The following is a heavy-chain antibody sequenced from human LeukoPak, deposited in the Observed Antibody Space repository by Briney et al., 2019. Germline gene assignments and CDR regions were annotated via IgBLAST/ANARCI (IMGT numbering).Heavy chain of an antibody. D-gene: IGHD5-18*01. CDR2: ISSSSSYT. CDR1: GFTFSDYY. J-gene: IGHJ6*04. V-gene: IGHV3-11*06. CDR3: ARDGGYSYGFNYYYGMDV. Sequence: GGSLRLSCAASGFTFSDYYMSWIRQAPGKGLEWVSYISSSSSYTNYADSVKGRFTISRDNAKNSLCLQMNSLRAEDTAVYYCARDGGYSYGFNYYYGMDVWGKGTTVTVSS.